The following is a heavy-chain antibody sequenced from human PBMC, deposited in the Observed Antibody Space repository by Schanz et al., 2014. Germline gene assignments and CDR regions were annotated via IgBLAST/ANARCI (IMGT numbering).Heavy chain of an antibody. V-gene: IGHV3-48*01. Sequence: EVQLVESGGGLVQPRGSLRLSCAASEFSFSSFGMNWVRQAPGKGLEWVSYISSSSSTIYYADSVKGRFTISRDNAKNSVYRQMNRLRAEDTAVYYCAKVREWWPYYFDYWGQGPLVTDSS. CDR3: AKVREWWPYYFDY. CDR1: EFSFSSFG. D-gene: IGHD2-15*01. CDR2: ISSSSSTI. J-gene: IGHJ4*02.